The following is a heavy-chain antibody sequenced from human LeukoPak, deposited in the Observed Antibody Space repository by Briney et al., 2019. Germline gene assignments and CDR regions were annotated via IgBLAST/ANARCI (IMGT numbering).Heavy chain of an antibody. CDR1: GGSFFGSH. D-gene: IGHD4-23*01. Sequence: SETLSLTCAVSGGSFFGSHWNWIRQSPEKGLEWIGEINHSGRTNHNPSLKSRVTISVDTSKSQFFLKLTSVTAADTAVYYCARDPTTVATLPYYFDFWGQGTLVTVSA. V-gene: IGHV4-34*01. J-gene: IGHJ4*02. CDR3: ARDPTTVATLPYYFDF. CDR2: INHSGRT.